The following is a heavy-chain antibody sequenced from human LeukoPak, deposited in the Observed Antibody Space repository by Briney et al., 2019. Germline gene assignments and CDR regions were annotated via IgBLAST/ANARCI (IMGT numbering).Heavy chain of an antibody. Sequence: KPSETLSLTCAVYGGSFSGYYWSWIRQPPGKGLEWVSSISSSSSYIYYADSVKGRFTISRDNAKNSLYLQMNSLRAEDTAVYYCARDEGIDYWGQGTLVTVSS. D-gene: IGHD3-10*01. J-gene: IGHJ4*02. CDR2: ISSSSSYI. CDR1: GGSFSGYY. V-gene: IGHV3-21*01. CDR3: ARDEGIDY.